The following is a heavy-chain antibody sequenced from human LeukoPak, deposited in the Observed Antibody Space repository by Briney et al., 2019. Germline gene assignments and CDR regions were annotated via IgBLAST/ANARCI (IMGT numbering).Heavy chain of an antibody. CDR3: AREGSSWYDFGY. J-gene: IGHJ4*02. CDR2: INPSGGST. CDR1: GYTFTSYY. Sequence: ASVKVSCKASGYTFTSYYMHWVRQAPGQGLEWMGIINPSGGSTSYAQKFQGRVTMTRDTSTSTVCMELRSLRSEDTAVYYCAREGSSWYDFGYWGQGTLVTVSS. V-gene: IGHV1-46*01. D-gene: IGHD6-13*01.